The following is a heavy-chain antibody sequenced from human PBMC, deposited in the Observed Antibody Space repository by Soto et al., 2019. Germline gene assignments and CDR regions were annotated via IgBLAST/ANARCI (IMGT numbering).Heavy chain of an antibody. CDR2: IYPGDSDT. CDR3: ATTRDRIVVVPAAIPSYYGMDV. Sequence: VESLKISCNGSGYSFTSYWIGWVRQMPWKGLEWMGIIYPGDSDTRYSPSFQGQVTISADKSISTAYLQWSSLKASDTAMYYCATTRDRIVVVPAAIPSYYGMDVWGQGTTVTVSS. J-gene: IGHJ6*02. D-gene: IGHD2-2*02. V-gene: IGHV5-51*01. CDR1: GYSFTSYW.